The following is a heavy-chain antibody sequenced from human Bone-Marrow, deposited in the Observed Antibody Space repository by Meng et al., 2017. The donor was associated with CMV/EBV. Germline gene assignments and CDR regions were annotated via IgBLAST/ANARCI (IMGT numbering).Heavy chain of an antibody. Sequence: GESLKISCAASGFTFSSYAMHWVRQALGKGLEWVAVISYDGSNKYYADSVKGRFTISRDNSKNTLYLQMNSLRAEDTAVYYCARGVGTRITIFGVVLNYGMDVWGQGTTVTVSS. CDR2: ISYDGSNK. CDR3: ARGVGTRITIFGVVLNYGMDV. CDR1: GFTFSSYA. V-gene: IGHV3-30*04. J-gene: IGHJ6*02. D-gene: IGHD3-3*01.